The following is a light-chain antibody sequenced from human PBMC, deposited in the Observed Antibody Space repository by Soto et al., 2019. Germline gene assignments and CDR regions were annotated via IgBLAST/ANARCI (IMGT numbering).Light chain of an antibody. Sequence: QSVRAQPASVSGSPGQSITMSCTGTSSDDGGYNYVSWYQQHPGKAPKLMIYDVSNRPSEVSNRFSGSKSGNTASLTISGLQAEDEGNYYCSSYTSGSTLVVFGGGTKLTVL. CDR3: SSYTSGSTLVV. J-gene: IGLJ2*01. CDR1: SSDDGGYNY. V-gene: IGLV2-14*01. CDR2: DVS.